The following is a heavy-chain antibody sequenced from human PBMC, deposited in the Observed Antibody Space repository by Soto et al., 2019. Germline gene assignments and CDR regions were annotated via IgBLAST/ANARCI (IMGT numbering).Heavy chain of an antibody. V-gene: IGHV4-34*01. CDR2: INHSGST. CDR1: GGSFSGYY. J-gene: IGHJ6*02. Sequence: SETLSLTCAVYGGSFSGYYWSWIRQPPGKGLEWIGEINHSGSTNYNPSLKSRVTISVDTSKNQFSLKLSSVTAADTAVYYCARTLYYDFWSGYVWGQGTTVTVSS. D-gene: IGHD3-3*01. CDR3: ARTLYYDFWSGYV.